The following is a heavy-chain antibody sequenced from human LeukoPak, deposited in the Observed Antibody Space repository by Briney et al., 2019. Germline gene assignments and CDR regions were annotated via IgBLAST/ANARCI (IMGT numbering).Heavy chain of an antibody. D-gene: IGHD3-10*01. CDR3: ARVRSITMVRGVEYFDY. CDR2: IYPGDSDT. Sequence: GESLKISCTGSGYIFTSYWIGWVRQMPGKGLEWMGIIYPGDSDTRYSPSFQGQVPISADKSISPAYLQWSSLKASDTAMYYCARVRSITMVRGVEYFDYWGQGTLVTVSS. CDR1: GYIFTSYW. V-gene: IGHV5-51*01. J-gene: IGHJ4*02.